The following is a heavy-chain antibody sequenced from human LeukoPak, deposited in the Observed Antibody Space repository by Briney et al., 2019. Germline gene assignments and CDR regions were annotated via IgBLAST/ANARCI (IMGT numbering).Heavy chain of an antibody. D-gene: IGHD3-9*01. CDR2: ISYDGSNK. J-gene: IGHJ3*02. Sequence: GGSLRLSCAASGFTFSNYAMHWVRQAPGKGLEWVAVISYDGSNKYYTDSVKGRFTISGDSSKNTLYLQMNSLRPEDTAVYYCAREPHFDWLSMDAFDIWGQGTMVTVSS. CDR1: GFTFSNYA. CDR3: AREPHFDWLSMDAFDI. V-gene: IGHV3-30*04.